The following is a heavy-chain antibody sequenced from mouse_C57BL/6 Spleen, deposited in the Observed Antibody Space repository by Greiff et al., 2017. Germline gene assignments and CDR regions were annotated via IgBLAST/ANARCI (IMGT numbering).Heavy chain of an antibody. CDR1: GYTFTSYT. V-gene: IGHV1-4*01. Sequence: QVQLQQSGAELARPGASVKMSCKASGYTFTSYTMPWVKQRPGQGLEWIGYINPSSGYTKYNQKFKDKATLTADKSSSTAYMQLSSLTSEDSAVYYCARSHYDYAMDYWGQGTSVTVSS. CDR3: ARSHYDYAMDY. J-gene: IGHJ4*01. CDR2: INPSSGYT. D-gene: IGHD1-1*01.